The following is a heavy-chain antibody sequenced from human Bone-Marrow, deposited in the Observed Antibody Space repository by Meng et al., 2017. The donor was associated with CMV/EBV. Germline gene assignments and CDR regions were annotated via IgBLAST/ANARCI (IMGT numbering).Heavy chain of an antibody. D-gene: IGHD3-22*01. CDR2: MNPNSGNT. CDR3: ARPADDSSGSYYYYGMDV. Sequence: ASVKVSCKASGYTFTSYDINWVRQATGQGLEWMGWMNPNSGNTGYAQKFQGRVTITRNTSISTAYMELSSLRSDDTAVYYCARPADDSSGSYYYYGMDVWGQGTTVTVSS. J-gene: IGHJ6*02. CDR1: GYTFTSYD. V-gene: IGHV1-8*03.